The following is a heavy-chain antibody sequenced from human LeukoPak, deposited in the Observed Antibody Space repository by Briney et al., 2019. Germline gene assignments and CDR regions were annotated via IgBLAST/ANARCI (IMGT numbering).Heavy chain of an antibody. D-gene: IGHD3-22*01. CDR3: ARVISGYPPFMDV. J-gene: IGHJ6*02. CDR1: GGSISSYY. V-gene: IGHV4-59*01. CDR2: IYYSGSA. Sequence: SETLSLTCTVSGGSISSYYWSWIRQPPGKGLEWIGYIYYSGSANYNPSLKSRVTISVDTSKNQFSLKLSSVTAADTAVYYCARVISGYPPFMDVWGQGTTVTVSS.